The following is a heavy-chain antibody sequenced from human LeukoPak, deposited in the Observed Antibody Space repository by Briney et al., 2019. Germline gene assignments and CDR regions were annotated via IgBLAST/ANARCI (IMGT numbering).Heavy chain of an antibody. CDR2: ISYDGSNK. V-gene: IGHV3-30-3*01. D-gene: IGHD3-3*01. Sequence: GGSLRLSCAASGFTFSSYAMHWVRQAPGKGLEWVAVISYDGSNKYYADSVKGRFTISRDNSKNTLYLQMNSLRAEDTAVYYCARDVGVVINRSRFDPWGQGTLVTVSS. J-gene: IGHJ5*02. CDR1: GFTFSSYA. CDR3: ARDVGVVINRSRFDP.